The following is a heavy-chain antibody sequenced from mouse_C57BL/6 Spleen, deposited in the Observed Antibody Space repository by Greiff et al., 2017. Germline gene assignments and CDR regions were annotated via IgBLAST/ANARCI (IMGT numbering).Heavy chain of an antibody. V-gene: IGHV1-80*01. D-gene: IGHD2-2*01. J-gene: IGHJ4*01. CDR3: ARGSYAYDERYAMDY. CDR1: GYAFSSYW. CDR2: IYPGDGDT. Sequence: QVHVKQSGAELVKPGASVKISCKASGYAFSSYWMNWVKQRPGKGLEWIGQIYPGDGDTNYNGKFKGKATLTADKSSSTAYMQLSSLTSEDSAVYFCARGSYAYDERYAMDYWGQGTSVTVSS.